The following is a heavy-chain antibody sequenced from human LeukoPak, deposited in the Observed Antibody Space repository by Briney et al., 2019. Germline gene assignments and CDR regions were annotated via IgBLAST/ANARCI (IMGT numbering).Heavy chain of an antibody. V-gene: IGHV1-69*10. Sequence: SVKVSCKASGGTFSSYAISWVRQAPGQGLXXXXXXXXXXGIANYAQKFQGRVTITADKSTSTAYMELSSLRSEDTAVYYCARVPPLEYSSSSGEYYYYGMDVWGQGTTVTVSS. CDR3: ARVPPLEYSSSSGEYYYYGMDV. CDR2: XXXXXGIA. CDR1: GGTFSSYA. D-gene: IGHD6-6*01. J-gene: IGHJ6*02.